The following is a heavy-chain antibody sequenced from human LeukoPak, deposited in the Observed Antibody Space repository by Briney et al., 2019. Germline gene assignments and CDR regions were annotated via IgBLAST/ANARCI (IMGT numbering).Heavy chain of an antibody. V-gene: IGHV5-51*01. CDR3: ARLSYSSSFNYYYGMDV. Sequence: GESLKISCKGSGXSFTSYWIGWVRQMPGKGLEWMGIIYPGDSDTRYSPSFQGQVTISADKSISTAYLQWSSLKASDTAMYYCARLSYSSSFNYYYGMDVWGQGTTVTVSS. J-gene: IGHJ6*02. D-gene: IGHD6-6*01. CDR1: GXSFTSYW. CDR2: IYPGDSDT.